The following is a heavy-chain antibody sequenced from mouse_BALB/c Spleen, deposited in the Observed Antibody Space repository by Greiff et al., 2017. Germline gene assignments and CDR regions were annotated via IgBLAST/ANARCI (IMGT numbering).Heavy chain of an antibody. Sequence: VQLQQSGGDLVKPGGSLKLSCAASGFTFSSYGMSWVRQTPDKRLEWVATISSGGSYTYYPDSVKGRFTISRDNAKNTLYLQMSSLKSEDTAMYYCARDYDLFYAMDYWGQGTSVTVSS. CDR2: ISSGGSYT. D-gene: IGHD2-4*01. CDR1: GFTFSSYG. CDR3: ARDYDLFYAMDY. J-gene: IGHJ4*01. V-gene: IGHV5-6*01.